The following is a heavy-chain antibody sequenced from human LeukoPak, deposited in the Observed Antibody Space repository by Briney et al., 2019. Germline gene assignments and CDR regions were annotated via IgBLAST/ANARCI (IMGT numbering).Heavy chain of an antibody. D-gene: IGHD3-22*01. J-gene: IGHJ4*02. CDR2: ISSSSSYI. CDR1: GFTFSSYW. Sequence: GGSLRLSCAASGFTFSSYWMNWVRQAPGKGLEWVSSISSSSSYIYYADSVKGRFTISRDNAKNSLYLQMNSLRAEDTAVYYCARVRYYYDSSGPGPVDYWGQGTLVTVSS. V-gene: IGHV3-21*01. CDR3: ARVRYYYDSSGPGPVDY.